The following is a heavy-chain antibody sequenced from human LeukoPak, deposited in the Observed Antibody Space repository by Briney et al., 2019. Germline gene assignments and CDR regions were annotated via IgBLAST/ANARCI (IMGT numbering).Heavy chain of an antibody. CDR1: GYHFTSYW. Sequence: GESLKISCQGSGYHFTSYWIAWVPQMPGKGLEWMGIIYPGDSDTRYSPSYQGQVTISAGNSISTAHQQWSSLKASDPAMYYCARGSGSYSYFDYWGQGTLVTVSS. D-gene: IGHD3-10*01. V-gene: IGHV5-51*01. CDR3: ARGSGSYSYFDY. CDR2: IYPGDSDT. J-gene: IGHJ4*02.